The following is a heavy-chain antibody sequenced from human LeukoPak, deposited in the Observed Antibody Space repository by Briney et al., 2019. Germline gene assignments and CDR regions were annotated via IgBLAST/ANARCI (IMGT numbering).Heavy chain of an antibody. CDR2: IYYSGST. CDR1: GGSISSSSYY. J-gene: IGHJ5*02. D-gene: IGHD6-13*01. CDR3: ARGLGRSSSGRGWFDP. V-gene: IGHV4-39*01. Sequence: SETLSLTCTVSGGSISSSSYYWGWIRQPPGKGLEWIGSIYYSGSTYYNPSLKSRVTTSVDTSKNQFSLKLSSVTAADTAVYYCARGLGRSSSGRGWFDPWGQGTLVTVSS.